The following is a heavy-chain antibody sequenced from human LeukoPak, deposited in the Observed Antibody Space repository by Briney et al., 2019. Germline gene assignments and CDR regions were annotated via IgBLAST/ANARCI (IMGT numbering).Heavy chain of an antibody. CDR3: ARGLFSPSSWYRGFFDY. CDR2: IYYSGST. D-gene: IGHD6-13*01. CDR1: GGSISSYY. J-gene: IGHJ4*02. Sequence: SETLSLTCTVFGGSISSYYWSWIRQPPGKGLEWIGYIYYSGSTNYNPSLTSRVTISVDTSKNQFSLKLSSVTAADTAVYYCARGLFSPSSWYRGFFDYWGQGTLVTVSS. V-gene: IGHV4-59*12.